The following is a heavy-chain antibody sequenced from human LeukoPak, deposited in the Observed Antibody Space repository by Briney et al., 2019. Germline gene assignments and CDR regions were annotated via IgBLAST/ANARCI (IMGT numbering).Heavy chain of an antibody. D-gene: IGHD3-22*01. J-gene: IGHJ4*02. Sequence: KPSETLSLTCTVSGGSITSYYWGWIRQPPGKGLEWIGYIYYSGSTSCNPSLKSRVTISVDTSKNQFSLKLSSVTASDTAVYYCARHDSSGCYLDYWGQGTLVAVSS. V-gene: IGHV4-59*08. CDR3: ARHDSSGCYLDY. CDR1: GGSITSYY. CDR2: IYYSGST.